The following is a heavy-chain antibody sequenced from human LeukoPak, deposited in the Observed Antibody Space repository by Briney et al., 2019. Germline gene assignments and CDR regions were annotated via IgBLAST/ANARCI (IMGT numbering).Heavy chain of an antibody. CDR3: ARAYGDLLFMDV. CDR1: GYSFTTYW. CDR2: FYPGDSDT. D-gene: IGHD4-17*01. Sequence: GESLKISCKASGYSFTTYWIGWVRQMPGKGLEWMGTFYPGDSDTRYNPSFQGQVIVSDDKSVTTAYLQWSSLKASDTAMYYCARAYGDLLFMDVWGQGTTVTVSS. V-gene: IGHV5-51*01. J-gene: IGHJ6*02.